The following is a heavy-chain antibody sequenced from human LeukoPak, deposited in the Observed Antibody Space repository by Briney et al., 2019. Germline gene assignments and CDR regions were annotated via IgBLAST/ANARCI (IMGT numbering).Heavy chain of an antibody. CDR2: IYYSGST. Sequence: SETLSLTCTVSGGSISSSSYYWGWIRQPPGTGLEWIGSIYYSGSTYYNPSLKSRVTISVDTSKNQFSLKLSSVTAADTAVYYCARFAYCGGHCWYYFDYWGQGSLVTVSS. CDR1: GGSISSSSYY. V-gene: IGHV4-39*01. D-gene: IGHD2-21*02. CDR3: ARFAYCGGHCWYYFDY. J-gene: IGHJ4*02.